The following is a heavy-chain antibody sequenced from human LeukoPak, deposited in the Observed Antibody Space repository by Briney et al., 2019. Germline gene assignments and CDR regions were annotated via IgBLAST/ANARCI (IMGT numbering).Heavy chain of an antibody. J-gene: IGHJ4*02. D-gene: IGHD6-19*01. V-gene: IGHV3-23*01. CDR2: ISDSGRNT. Sequence: GGSLRLSCTASGFTFSSHGMGWVRQAPGEGLEWVSVISDSGRNTKNADSVKGRFTISRDNSKNTLYLQMNSLRVEDTAVYYCAKDGGSGWNFDYWGQGTLVSVSS. CDR3: AKDGGSGWNFDY. CDR1: GFTFSSHG.